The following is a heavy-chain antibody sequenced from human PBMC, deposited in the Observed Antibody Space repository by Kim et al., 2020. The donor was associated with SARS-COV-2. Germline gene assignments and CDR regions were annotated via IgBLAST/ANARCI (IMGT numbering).Heavy chain of an antibody. V-gene: IGHV3-30-3*01. CDR1: GFTFSSYA. CDR2: ISYDGSNK. CDR3: ARAMVVIAIRVTPDY. J-gene: IGHJ4*02. Sequence: GGSLRLSCAASGFTFSSYAMHWVRQAPGKGLEWVAVISYDGSNKYYADSVKGRFTISRDNSKNTLYLQMNSLRAEDTAVYYCARAMVVIAIRVTPDYWGQGTLVTVSS. D-gene: IGHD2-21*01.